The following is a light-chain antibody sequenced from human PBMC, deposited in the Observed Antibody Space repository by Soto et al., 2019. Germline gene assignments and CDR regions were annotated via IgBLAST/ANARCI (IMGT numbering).Light chain of an antibody. J-gene: IGKJ5*01. CDR3: QQYYSYTLT. Sequence: DIQMTQSPSSMSASVGYRVTITCRASQSVSNYLNWYRQLPGKAPTILIYSTSTLQSGVPSRFSVSGSGTDCTLTISRLLHEDFTTYYCQQYYSYTLTFCQGTRLEI. V-gene: IGKV1-39*01. CDR2: STS. CDR1: QSVSNY.